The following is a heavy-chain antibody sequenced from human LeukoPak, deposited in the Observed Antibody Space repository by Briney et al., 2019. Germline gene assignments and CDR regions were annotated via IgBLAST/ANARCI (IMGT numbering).Heavy chain of an antibody. J-gene: IGHJ4*02. CDR2: IIPIFGTA. CDR3: ARGYYYDSSGYYPNFRLD. V-gene: IGHV1-69*05. Sequence: SVKVSCKASGGTFISYAISWVRQAPGQGLEWMGRIIPIFGTANYAQKFQGRVTITTDESTSTAYIELSSLRSEDTAVYYCARGYYYDSSGYYPNFRLDWGQGTLVTVSS. D-gene: IGHD3-22*01. CDR1: GGTFISYA.